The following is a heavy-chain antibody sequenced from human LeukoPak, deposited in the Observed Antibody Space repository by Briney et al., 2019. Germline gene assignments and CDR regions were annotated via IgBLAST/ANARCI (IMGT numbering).Heavy chain of an antibody. J-gene: IGHJ4*02. CDR1: GGSFSGYY. CDR2: INHSGST. V-gene: IGHV4-34*01. D-gene: IGHD1-26*01. Sequence: ASETLSLTCAVYGGSFSGYYWSWIPQPPGKGLEWIGEINHSGSTNYNPSLKSRVTISVDTSKNQFSLKLSSVTAADTAVYYCAVGVTTPDYWGQGTLVTVSS. CDR3: AVGVTTPDY.